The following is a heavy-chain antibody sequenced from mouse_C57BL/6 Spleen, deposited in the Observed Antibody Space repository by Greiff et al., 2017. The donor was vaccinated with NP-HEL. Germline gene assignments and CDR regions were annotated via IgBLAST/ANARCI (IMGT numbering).Heavy chain of an antibody. J-gene: IGHJ4*01. CDR3: AREESNPYAMDY. CDR1: GYSITSGYY. D-gene: IGHD2-5*01. Sequence: EVQLVESGPGLVKPSQSLSLTCSVTGYSITSGYYWNWIRQFPGNKLEWMGYISYDGSNNYNPSLKNRISITRDTSKNQFFLKLNSVTTEDTATYYCAREESNPYAMDYWGQGTSVTVSS. V-gene: IGHV3-6*01. CDR2: ISYDGSN.